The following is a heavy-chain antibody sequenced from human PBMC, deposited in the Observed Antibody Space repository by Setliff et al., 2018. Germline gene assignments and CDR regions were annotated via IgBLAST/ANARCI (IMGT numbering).Heavy chain of an antibody. Sequence: SVKVSCKASGGTFTNYGVSWVRQAPGQGLERMGGTTPLFGTTDYAQKFHGRLTIITDESTSTASMELTSLTSDDTAAYYCAREGVDTRSSTDYRYYMDVWGKGTTVTVSS. J-gene: IGHJ6*03. CDR2: TTPLFGTT. CDR3: AREGVDTRSSTDYRYYMDV. V-gene: IGHV1-69*05. CDR1: GGTFTNYG. D-gene: IGHD5-18*01.